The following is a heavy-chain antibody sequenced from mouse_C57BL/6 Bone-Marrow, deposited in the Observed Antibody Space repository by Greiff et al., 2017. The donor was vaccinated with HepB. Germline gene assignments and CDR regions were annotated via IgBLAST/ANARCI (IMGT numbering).Heavy chain of an antibody. CDR2: IWRGGST. CDR1: GFSLTSYG. Sequence: VKLMESGPGLVQPSQSLSITCTVSGFSLTSYGVHWVRQSPGKGLEWLGVIWRGGSTDYNAAFMSRLSITKDNSKSQVFFKMNSLQADDTAIYYCAKGRYYGSIFDYWGQGTTLTVSS. J-gene: IGHJ2*01. CDR3: AKGRYYGSIFDY. V-gene: IGHV2-5*01. D-gene: IGHD1-1*01.